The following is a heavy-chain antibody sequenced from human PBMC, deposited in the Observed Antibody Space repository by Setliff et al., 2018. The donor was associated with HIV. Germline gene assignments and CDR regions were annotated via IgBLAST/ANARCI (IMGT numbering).Heavy chain of an antibody. CDR1: GYPLSELS. D-gene: IGHD3-9*01. J-gene: IGHJ6*02. Sequence: ASVKVSCKVSGYPLSELSIHWVRQAPGQGLEWMGWISAYNGNTNYAQKLQGRVTMTTDTSTSTAYMELRSLRSDDTAVYYCASSHPSLRRYDILTGYRPSRVSYYYGMDVWGQGTTVTVSS. CDR2: ISAYNGNT. CDR3: ASSHPSLRRYDILTGYRPSRVSYYYGMDV. V-gene: IGHV1-18*01.